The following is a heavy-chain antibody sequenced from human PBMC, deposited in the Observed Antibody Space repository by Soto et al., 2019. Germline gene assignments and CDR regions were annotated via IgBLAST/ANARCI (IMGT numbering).Heavy chain of an antibody. CDR1: GGSFSGYY. Sequence: SETLSLTCAVYGGSFSGYYWSWIRQPPGKGLEWIGEINHSGSTNYNPSLKSRVTISVDTSKNQFSLKLSSVTAADTAVYYCARTGELLTTVTQTDRRNWFDSWGQGTLVTVSS. D-gene: IGHD4-17*01. CDR3: ARTGELLTTVTQTDRRNWFDS. J-gene: IGHJ5*01. V-gene: IGHV4-34*01. CDR2: INHSGST.